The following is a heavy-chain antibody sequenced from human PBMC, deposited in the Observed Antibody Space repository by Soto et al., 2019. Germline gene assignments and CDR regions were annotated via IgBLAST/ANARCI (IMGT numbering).Heavy chain of an antibody. V-gene: IGHV3-30*03. D-gene: IGHD6-19*01. Sequence: GGSLRLSCAGSGFTFSSYGMHWVRQAPGKGLEWVAVISNDGSNKYYADSVKGRFTISRDNSKNTLYLQMNSLRAEDTAVYYCARDRIAVAGNPEYFQHWGQGT. J-gene: IGHJ1*01. CDR3: ARDRIAVAGNPEYFQH. CDR1: GFTFSSYG. CDR2: ISNDGSNK.